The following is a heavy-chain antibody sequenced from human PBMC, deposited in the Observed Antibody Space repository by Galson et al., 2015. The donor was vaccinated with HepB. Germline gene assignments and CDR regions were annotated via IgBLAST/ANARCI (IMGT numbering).Heavy chain of an antibody. CDR3: ARAHPMEHLDY. CDR1: GGSISSSSYY. CDR2: IYYSGST. J-gene: IGHJ4*02. Sequence: SETLSLTCTVSGGSISSSSYYWGWIRQPPGKGLEWIGSIYYSGSTYYNPSLKSRVTISVDTSKNQFSLKLSSVTAADTAVYYCARAHPMEHLDYWGQGTLVTVSS. D-gene: IGHD1-26*01. V-gene: IGHV4-39*07.